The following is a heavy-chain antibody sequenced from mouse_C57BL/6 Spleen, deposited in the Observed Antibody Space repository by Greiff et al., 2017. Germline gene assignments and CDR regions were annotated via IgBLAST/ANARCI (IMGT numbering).Heavy chain of an antibody. Sequence: VQLQQSGAELVRPGASVKLSCTASGFNIKDDYMHWVKQRPEQGLEWIGWIDPENGDTEYASKFQGKATITADTSSNTAYLQLSSLTSEDTAVYYCTVWGNSRLNAMDYWGQGTSVTVSS. CDR3: TVWGNSRLNAMDY. J-gene: IGHJ4*01. CDR2: IDPENGDT. D-gene: IGHD2-1*01. CDR1: GFNIKDDY. V-gene: IGHV14-4*01.